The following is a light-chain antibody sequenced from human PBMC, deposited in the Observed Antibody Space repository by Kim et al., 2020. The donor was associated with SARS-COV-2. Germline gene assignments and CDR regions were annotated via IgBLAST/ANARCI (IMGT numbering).Light chain of an antibody. CDR1: SSNIGKNY. CDR2: DNN. Sequence: QSVLTQPPLVSAAPGQKVTISCSGSSSNIGKNYVSWYQQVPGTAPKLLIYDNNKRPSGIPDRFSASKSGTSATLGITGLQTGDEADYYCGTWDSTLSVLYVFGTGTKVTVL. V-gene: IGLV1-51*01. J-gene: IGLJ1*01. CDR3: GTWDSTLSVLYV.